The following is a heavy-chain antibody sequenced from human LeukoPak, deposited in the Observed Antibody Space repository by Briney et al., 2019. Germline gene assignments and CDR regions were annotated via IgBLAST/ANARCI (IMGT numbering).Heavy chain of an antibody. V-gene: IGHV1-24*01. Sequence: ASVKVSCKVSGYTLTELSMHWVRQAPGKGLEWMGGFDPEDGETIYAQKFQGRVTMTEDTSTDTAYMELSSLRSEDTAVYYCARDRWLGLQTEGHYGMDVWGQGTTVTVSS. CDR1: GYTLTELS. CDR3: ARDRWLGLQTEGHYGMDV. CDR2: FDPEDGET. J-gene: IGHJ6*02. D-gene: IGHD3-22*01.